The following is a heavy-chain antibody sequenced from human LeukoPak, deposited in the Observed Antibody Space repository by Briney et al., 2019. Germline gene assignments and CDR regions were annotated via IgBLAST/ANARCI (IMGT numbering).Heavy chain of an antibody. J-gene: IGHJ5*02. D-gene: IGHD3-10*01. Sequence: SVKVSCKASGGTFSSYAISLVRQAPGQGLEWMGGIIPIFGTANYAQKFQGRVTITADESTSTAYMELSSLRSEDTAVYYCARDPWGFGEPPGWFDPWGQGTLVTVSS. CDR1: GGTFSSYA. CDR3: ARDPWGFGEPPGWFDP. CDR2: IIPIFGTA. V-gene: IGHV1-69*13.